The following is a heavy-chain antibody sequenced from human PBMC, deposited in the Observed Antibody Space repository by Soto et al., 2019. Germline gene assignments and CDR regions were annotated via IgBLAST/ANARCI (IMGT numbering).Heavy chain of an antibody. CDR2: ISAYNGNT. J-gene: IGHJ4*02. CDR3: ARDYPGDDGDSLIFDY. D-gene: IGHD4-17*01. CDR1: GYTFTSYG. V-gene: IGHV1-18*01. Sequence: QVPLVQSGAEVKKPGASVKVSCKASGYTFTSYGISWVRQTPGQGLEWMGWISAYNGNTNYAQKLQGRVTMTTDTSTSTVYMELRSLRSDDTAVYYCARDYPGDDGDSLIFDYWGQGTLVTVSS.